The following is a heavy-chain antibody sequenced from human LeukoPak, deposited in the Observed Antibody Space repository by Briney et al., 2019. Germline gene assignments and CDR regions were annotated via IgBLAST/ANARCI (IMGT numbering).Heavy chain of an antibody. D-gene: IGHD6-19*01. J-gene: IGHJ4*02. CDR1: GYTFTGYY. CDR2: INPNSGGT. V-gene: IGHV1-2*02. Sequence: GASVKVSCKASGYTFTGYYMHWVPQAPGQGLECMGWINPNSGGTNYAQKFQGRVTMTRDTSISTAYMELSRLRSDDTAVYYCAREVGSGCYDSWGQGTRLTVSS. CDR3: AREVGSGCYDS.